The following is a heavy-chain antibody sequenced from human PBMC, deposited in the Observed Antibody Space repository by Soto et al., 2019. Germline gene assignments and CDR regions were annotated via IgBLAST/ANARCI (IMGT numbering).Heavy chain of an antibody. J-gene: IGHJ4*02. CDR2: VYPRDSDT. Sequence: PGESLKISCKASGYIFIDYWIGWVRQMPGKGLEWMGIVYPRDSDTRYSPSFQGQVTISADRSTGTAFLQWRSLKASDTALYYCARPPLPGYSIHFNSWGQGTLVTASS. CDR3: ARPPLPGYSIHFNS. CDR1: GYIFIDYW. D-gene: IGHD2-15*01. V-gene: IGHV5-51*01.